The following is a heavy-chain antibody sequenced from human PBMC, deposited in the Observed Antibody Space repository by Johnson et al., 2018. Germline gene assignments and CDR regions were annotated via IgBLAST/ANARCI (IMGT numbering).Heavy chain of an antibody. D-gene: IGHD3-22*01. CDR3: VRVRNYVSSGYWSPYYYYMDV. J-gene: IGHJ6*03. CDR1: GFTFSSYD. V-gene: IGHV3-13*01. CDR2: IGTAGDT. Sequence: VQLVQSGGGLVQPGGSLRLSCAASGFTFSSYDMHWVRQATGKGLEWVSAIGTAGDTYYPASVKGRFTISRENAKNSLYLQMNSLRAGDTAVYYCVRVRNYVSSGYWSPYYYYMDVWGKGTTVIVSS.